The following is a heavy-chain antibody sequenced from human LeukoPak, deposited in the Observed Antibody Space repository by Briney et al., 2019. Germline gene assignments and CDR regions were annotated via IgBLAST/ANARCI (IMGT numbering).Heavy chain of an antibody. CDR1: GGYISSSSTYY. V-gene: IGHV4-39*01. D-gene: IGHD1-26*01. CDR2: IYYSGST. Sequence: SETLSLTCTVSGGYISSSSTYYWGWIRQPPGKGLEWIGSIYYSGSTYYNPSLKSRVTISVDTSKNQFSLKVTSVSAADTAVYYCARQGSGGRAFDIWGQGTMVTVSS. J-gene: IGHJ3*02. CDR3: ARQGSGGRAFDI.